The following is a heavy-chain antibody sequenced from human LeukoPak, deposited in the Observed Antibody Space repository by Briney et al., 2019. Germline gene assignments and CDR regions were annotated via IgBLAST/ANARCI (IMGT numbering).Heavy chain of an antibody. CDR1: GFSINGYY. CDR2: VYYSGST. V-gene: IGHV4-59*01. J-gene: IGHJ4*01. Sequence: SETLSLTCTVSGFSINGYYWSWIRQPPGKGLEWIGYVYYSGSTNYNPSLKSRVTISVDTSKNQFSLKLSSVTAADTAVYYCARANGYNYYWGQGTLVTVSS. CDR3: ARANGYNYY. D-gene: IGHD5-24*01.